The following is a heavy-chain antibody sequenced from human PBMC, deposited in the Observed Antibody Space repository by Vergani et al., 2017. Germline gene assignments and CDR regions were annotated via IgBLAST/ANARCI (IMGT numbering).Heavy chain of an antibody. Sequence: QVQLQESGPGLVKPSETLSLTCSVSTESISRYYWNWIRQPAGKGLEWIGRVFSSGSTVYNPALKSRVIMSLDTSQKQLPLNLTSVTAADTAVYYCAKGPTSSRGYFDHWGQGTLVIASS. CDR3: AKGPTSSRGYFDH. CDR2: VFSSGST. V-gene: IGHV4-4*07. J-gene: IGHJ4*03. CDR1: TESISRYY. D-gene: IGHD5-24*01.